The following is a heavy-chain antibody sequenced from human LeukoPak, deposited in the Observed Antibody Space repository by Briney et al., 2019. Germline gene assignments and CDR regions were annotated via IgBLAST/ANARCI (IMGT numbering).Heavy chain of an antibody. D-gene: IGHD2-2*01. CDR1: GGSISSYY. CDR2: IYYSGST. J-gene: IGHJ4*02. V-gene: IGHV4-59*01. Sequence: SETLSLTCTVSGGSISSYYWSWIRQPQGRDLNWIGYIYYSGSTNYNPSLKSRVTISVDTSKNQFSLKLSSVTAADTAVYYCARAHKDCSSTSCPFDYWGQGTLVTVSS. CDR3: ARAHKDCSSTSCPFDY.